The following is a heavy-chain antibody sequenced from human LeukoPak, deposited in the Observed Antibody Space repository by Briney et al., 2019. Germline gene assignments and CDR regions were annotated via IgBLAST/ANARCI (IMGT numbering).Heavy chain of an antibody. Sequence: SETLSLTCTVSGGSVSSGSYYWSWIRQPPGKGLEWIGYICYSGSTNYNPSLKSRVTISVDTSKNQFSLKLSSVTAADTAVYYCARGRVVPAAMGFDYWGQGTLVTVSS. CDR2: ICYSGST. J-gene: IGHJ4*02. CDR3: ARGRVVPAAMGFDY. CDR1: GGSVSSGSYY. V-gene: IGHV4-61*01. D-gene: IGHD2-2*01.